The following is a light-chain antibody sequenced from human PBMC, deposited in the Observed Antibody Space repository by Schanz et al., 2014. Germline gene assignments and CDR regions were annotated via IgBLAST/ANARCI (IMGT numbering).Light chain of an antibody. CDR1: QSVGTY. V-gene: IGKV3-15*01. J-gene: IGKJ1*01. CDR2: AAS. Sequence: EIVMTQSPATLSVSPGERVTLSCRASQSVGTYLAWYQQKPGQAPRLLISAASTRATAIPARFSGSGSGTDFTLTISRLEPEDFAVYYCQQYGNSPWTFGLGTKVEIK. CDR3: QQYGNSPWT.